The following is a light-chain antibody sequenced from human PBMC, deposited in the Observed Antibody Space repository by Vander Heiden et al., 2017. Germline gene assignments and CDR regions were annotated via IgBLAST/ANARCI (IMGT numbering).Light chain of an antibody. J-gene: IGKJ4*01. CDR3: QQYNNWPPLT. CDR2: GAA. CDR1: QSVSSN. Sequence: EIAMTQSPATLSVSPGERAPLSCRASQSVSSNLAWYQQKHGQAPRLLIYGAATRATCIPARFSGSGSGTEFTLTNSSLQSEDFAVYYCQQYNNWPPLTFGGGTKVEIK. V-gene: IGKV3-15*01.